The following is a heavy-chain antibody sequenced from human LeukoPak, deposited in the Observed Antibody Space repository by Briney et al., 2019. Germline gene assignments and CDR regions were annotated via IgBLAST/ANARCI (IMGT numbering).Heavy chain of an antibody. V-gene: IGHV4-39*07. CDR2: IYYSGST. Sequence: PSETLSLTCTVSGGSISSSSYYWGWIRQPPGKGLEWIGSIYYSGSTYYNPSLKSRVTISVDTSKNQFSLKLSSVTAADTAVYYCARGPLLGYWGQGTLVTVSS. J-gene: IGHJ4*02. CDR1: GGSISSSSYY. CDR3: ARGPLLGY.